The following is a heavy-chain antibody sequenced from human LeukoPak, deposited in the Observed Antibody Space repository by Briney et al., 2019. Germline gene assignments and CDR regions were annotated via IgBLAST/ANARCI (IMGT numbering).Heavy chain of an antibody. D-gene: IGHD2-15*01. V-gene: IGHV1-2*02. CDR1: GGTFSNYA. CDR2: INPNSGGT. Sequence: ASVKVSCKASGGTFSNYAISWVRQAPGQGLEWMGWINPNSGGTNYAQKFQGRVTMTRDTSISTAYMELSRLRSDDTAVYYCARRSRSVVVAAIDFDYWGQGTLVTVSS. CDR3: ARRSRSVVVAAIDFDY. J-gene: IGHJ4*02.